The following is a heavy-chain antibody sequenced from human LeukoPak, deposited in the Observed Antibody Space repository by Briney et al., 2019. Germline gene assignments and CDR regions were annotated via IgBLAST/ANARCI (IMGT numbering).Heavy chain of an antibody. D-gene: IGHD6-13*01. V-gene: IGHV3-64*01. J-gene: IGHJ4*02. CDR1: GFTFSSYA. Sequence: GGSLRLSCAASGFTFSSYAMHWVRQAPGKGLEYVSAISSNGGSTYYANSVKGRFTISRDNSKNTLYLQMGSLRAEDMAVYYCARAAGQQLIALGYWGQGTLVTVSS. CDR3: ARAAGQQLIALGY. CDR2: ISSNGGST.